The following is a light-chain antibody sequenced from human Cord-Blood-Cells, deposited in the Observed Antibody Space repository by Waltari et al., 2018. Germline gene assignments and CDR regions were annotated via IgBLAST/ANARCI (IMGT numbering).Light chain of an antibody. CDR2: SNS. CDR3: AAWDDSLNGPV. CDR1: SSNIGSNT. Sequence: QSVLTQPPSASGTPGQRVTISSSGRSSNIGSNTVTCYHQPTGTAPKLLIYSNSQRPSGVPDRFSGAKSGTSASLAISGLQSEDEADYYCAAWDDSLNGPVFGGGTKLTVL. J-gene: IGLJ3*02. V-gene: IGLV1-44*01.